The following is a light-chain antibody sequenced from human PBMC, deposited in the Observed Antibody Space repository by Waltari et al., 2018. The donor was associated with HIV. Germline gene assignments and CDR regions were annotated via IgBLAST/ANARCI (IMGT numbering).Light chain of an antibody. V-gene: IGKV4-1*01. Sequence: DIVMTQFPNSLAVSLGERATMKCRSSQSVFYSPSNKNFLSWYQQKLGQPPRLLIYWASTRETGVPDRFTGSGSGADFTLTINGLQPEDVATYYCQQYYGKFWTFGQGTKVEV. CDR2: WAS. CDR3: QQYYGKFWT. CDR1: QSVFYSPSNKNF. J-gene: IGKJ1*01.